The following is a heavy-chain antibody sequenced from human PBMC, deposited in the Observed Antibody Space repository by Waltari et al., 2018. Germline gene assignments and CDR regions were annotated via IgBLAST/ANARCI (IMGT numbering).Heavy chain of an antibody. CDR1: GYTFTSYG. D-gene: IGHD4-17*01. J-gene: IGHJ6*02. CDR2: ISAYNGNT. V-gene: IGHV1-18*01. CDR3: AREGDYDYYYYYGMDV. Sequence: QVQLVQSGAEVKKPGASVKVSCKASGYTFTSYGISWVRQAPGQGLEWMGWISAYNGNTNDAQKLQGRVTMTTDTSTSTAYMELRSLRSDDTAVYYCAREGDYDYYYYYGMDVWGQGTTVTVSS.